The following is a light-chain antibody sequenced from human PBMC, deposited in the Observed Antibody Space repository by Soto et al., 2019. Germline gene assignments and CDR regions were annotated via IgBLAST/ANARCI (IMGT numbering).Light chain of an antibody. V-gene: IGLV2-14*01. Sequence: QSALTQPASVSGSPGQSITISCTGTSSDVGGYNYVSWYQQHPGKAPKLMIYKVSNRPSGVSNRFSGSKSGNTSSLTISGLXXEDEXXYYCSSYTSSSIDYVFGTGTKLTVL. J-gene: IGLJ1*01. CDR2: KVS. CDR3: SSYTSSSIDYV. CDR1: SSDVGGYNY.